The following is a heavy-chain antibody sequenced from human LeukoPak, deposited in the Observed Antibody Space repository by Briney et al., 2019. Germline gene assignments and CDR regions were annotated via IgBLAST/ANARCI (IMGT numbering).Heavy chain of an antibody. CDR1: GGSISSYY. CDR3: ARDKGDLWFGELNYYGMDV. CDR2: IYYSGST. Sequence: SSETLSLTCTVSGGSISSYYWSWIRQPPGKGLEWIGYIYYSGSTNYNPSLKSRVTISVDTSKNQFSLKLSSVTAADTAVYYCARDKGDLWFGELNYYGMDVWGQGTTVTVSS. V-gene: IGHV4-59*01. D-gene: IGHD3-10*01. J-gene: IGHJ6*02.